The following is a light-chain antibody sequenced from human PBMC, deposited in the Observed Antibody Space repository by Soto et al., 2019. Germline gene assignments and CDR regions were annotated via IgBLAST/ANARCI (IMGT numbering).Light chain of an antibody. V-gene: IGKV3-15*01. CDR2: GAS. J-gene: IGKJ2*01. CDR1: QSVASN. CDR3: QQYHNWPPQYT. Sequence: EIVMTQSPASLSVSPGDGATLSCWASQSVASNVAWYQQRPGQGPRLLIHGASTRAAGVPARFSGSGSWTDFTLTIRSLQSEDFAVYYCQQYHNWPPQYTFGQGPKLQIK.